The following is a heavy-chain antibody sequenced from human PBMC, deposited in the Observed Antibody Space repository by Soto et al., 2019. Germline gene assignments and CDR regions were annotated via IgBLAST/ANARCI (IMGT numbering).Heavy chain of an antibody. CDR1: GYTLTELS. D-gene: IGHD3-3*01. CDR3: ATVPPFITFLGVVFIRDVFDF. J-gene: IGHJ3*01. V-gene: IGHV1-24*01. Sequence: ASVKVSCKVSGYTLTELSMHWVRQAPGKGLEWMGGFDPEDGETIYAQKFQGRVTMTEDTSTDTAYMELSSLRSEDTAVYYSATVPPFITFLGVVFIRDVFDFGGKGTMVPVSS. CDR2: FDPEDGET.